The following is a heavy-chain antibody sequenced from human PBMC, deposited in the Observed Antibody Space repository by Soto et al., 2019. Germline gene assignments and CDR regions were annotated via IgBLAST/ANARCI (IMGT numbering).Heavy chain of an antibody. V-gene: IGHV4-59*01. J-gene: IGHJ4*02. CDR1: GGSISSYH. Sequence: PSETLSLTCTVSGGSISSYHWSWIRQPPGKGLEWIGYIYYSGSTNYNPSLKSRVTISVDTSKNQFSLKLSSVTAADTAVYYCASWNYYDSSGYPLDYWGQGTLVTVSS. D-gene: IGHD3-22*01. CDR3: ASWNYYDSSGYPLDY. CDR2: IYYSGST.